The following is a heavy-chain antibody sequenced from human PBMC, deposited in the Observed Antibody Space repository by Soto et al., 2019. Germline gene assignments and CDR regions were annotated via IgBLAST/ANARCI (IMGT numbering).Heavy chain of an antibody. CDR1: GGTFSSYA. Sequence: SVKVSCKAPGGTFSSYAISWVRQAPGQGLEWMGGIIPIFGTANYAQKFQGRVTITADESTSTAYMELSSLRSEDTAVYYCARVFRSGWYYYYGMDVWGQGTTVTVSS. V-gene: IGHV1-69*13. CDR2: IIPIFGTA. D-gene: IGHD6-19*01. CDR3: ARVFRSGWYYYYGMDV. J-gene: IGHJ6*02.